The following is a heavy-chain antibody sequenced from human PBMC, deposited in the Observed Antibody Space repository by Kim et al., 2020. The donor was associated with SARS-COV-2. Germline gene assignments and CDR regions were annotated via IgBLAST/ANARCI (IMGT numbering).Heavy chain of an antibody. J-gene: IGHJ4*02. Sequence: SETLSLTCTVSGGSISSSSYYWGWIRQPPGKGLEWIGSIYYSGSTYYNPSLKSRVTISVDTSKNQFSLKLSSVTAADTAVYYCASGYKYGSGSYYYYWGQGTLVTVSS. V-gene: IGHV4-39*01. CDR2: IYYSGST. CDR1: GGSISSSSYY. CDR3: ASGYKYGSGSYYYY. D-gene: IGHD3-10*01.